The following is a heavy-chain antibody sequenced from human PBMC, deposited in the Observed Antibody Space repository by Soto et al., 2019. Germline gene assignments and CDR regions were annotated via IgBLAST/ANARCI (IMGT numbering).Heavy chain of an antibody. CDR3: SRGGTGFLEY. V-gene: IGHV4-4*02. CDR2: IYHSGAT. J-gene: IGHJ4*02. CDR1: GGSISDNTW. D-gene: IGHD1-1*01. Sequence: SETLSLTCAVSGGSISDNTWWTWVRQPPGKGLEWIGEIYHSGATNYNPSLKSRVAMSVDRSKNQFSLMLNSVTAADTAVYYCSRGGTGFLEYWGQGTPVTVSS.